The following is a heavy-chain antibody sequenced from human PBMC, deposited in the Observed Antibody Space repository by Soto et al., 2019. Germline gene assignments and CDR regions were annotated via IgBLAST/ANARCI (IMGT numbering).Heavy chain of an antibody. CDR3: AKDAPAWAEGYYGMDV. CDR2: ISGSGGST. J-gene: IGHJ6*02. Sequence: GSLRLSCAASGFTFSSYAMSWVRQAPGKGLEWVSAISGSGGSTYYADSVKGRFTISRDNSKNTLYLQMNSLRAEDTAVYYCAKDAPAWAEGYYGMDVWGQGTTVTVSS. D-gene: IGHD3-16*01. V-gene: IGHV3-23*01. CDR1: GFTFSSYA.